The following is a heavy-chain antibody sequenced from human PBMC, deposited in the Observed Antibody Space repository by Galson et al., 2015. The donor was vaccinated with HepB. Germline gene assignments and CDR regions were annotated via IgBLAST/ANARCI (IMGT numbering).Heavy chain of an antibody. CDR2: IYSGGHA. CDR1: GFTVSKSY. D-gene: IGHD2-15*01. V-gene: IGHV3-53*01. J-gene: IGHJ4*02. Sequence: SLRLSCAVSGFTVSKSYVSWVRQAPGKGLEWLSVIYSGGHAFYADSVQGRFTISRDTSENTVYLQMRSLRAEDTAVYYCASPFCIGGNCYPLWYWGQGTLVTVSS. CDR3: ASPFCIGGNCYPLWY.